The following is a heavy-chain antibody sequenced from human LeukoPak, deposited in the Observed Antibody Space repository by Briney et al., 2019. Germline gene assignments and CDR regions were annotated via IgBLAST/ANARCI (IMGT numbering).Heavy chain of an antibody. D-gene: IGHD1-1*01. J-gene: IGHJ4*02. Sequence: GGSLRLSCAASGFTFSSYWMHWVRQAPGKGLVWVSRINPDGTTMNYADSVKGRFTISRDNAKNTVFLQMNSLRAEDTAICYCTRAGQYRHDYWGQGTLVTVSS. V-gene: IGHV3-74*01. CDR1: GFTFSSYW. CDR3: TRAGQYRHDY. CDR2: INPDGTTM.